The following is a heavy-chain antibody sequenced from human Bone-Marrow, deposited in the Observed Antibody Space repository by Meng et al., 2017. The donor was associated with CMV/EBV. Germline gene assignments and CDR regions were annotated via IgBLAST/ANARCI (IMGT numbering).Heavy chain of an antibody. V-gene: IGHV4-38-2*02. D-gene: IGHD4-17*01. J-gene: IGHJ6*02. CDR3: ARLSYGEHYYYGMDV. CDR1: GYSISSGYY. Sequence: SETLSLTCTVSGYSISSGYYWGWIRQPPGKGLEWIGSIYHSGSTYYNPSLKSRVTISVDTSKNQFSLKLSSVTAADTAVYYCARLSYGEHYYYGMDVWGQGTTVTVSS. CDR2: IYHSGST.